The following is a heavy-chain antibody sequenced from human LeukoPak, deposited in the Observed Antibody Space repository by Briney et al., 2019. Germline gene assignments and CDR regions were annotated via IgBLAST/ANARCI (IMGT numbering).Heavy chain of an antibody. CDR2: IRSKIDGGAT. D-gene: IGHD2-21*01. J-gene: IGHJ4*02. CDR1: GFTFSSYS. Sequence: GGSLRLSCAASGFTFSSYSMNWVRQAPGKGLEWVGRIRSKIDGGATDYAAPVKGRFTISRDDSKNTLYLQINSLKIEDTAMYYCYTSITDYWGQGTLVTVSS. CDR3: YTSITDY. V-gene: IGHV3-15*07.